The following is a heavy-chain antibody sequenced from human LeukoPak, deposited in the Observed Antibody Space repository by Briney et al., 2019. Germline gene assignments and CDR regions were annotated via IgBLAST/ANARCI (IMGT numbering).Heavy chain of an antibody. Sequence: SETLSLTCTVSGGSISSYYWTWIRQPAGKGLEWIGRFYSTGSTNYNPSLKSRVTMSVDTSKNQFSLKLSSVTAADAAVYYCARHRGYGFDYWGQGTLVTVSS. V-gene: IGHV4-4*07. D-gene: IGHD5-18*01. CDR3: ARHRGYGFDY. CDR1: GGSISSYY. CDR2: FYSTGST. J-gene: IGHJ4*02.